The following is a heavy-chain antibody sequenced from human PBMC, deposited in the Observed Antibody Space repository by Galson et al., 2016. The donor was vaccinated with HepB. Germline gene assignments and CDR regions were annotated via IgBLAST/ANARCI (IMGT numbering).Heavy chain of an antibody. CDR3: ASTLSLVRGGGGGYYYGMDV. CDR2: IIPILGTA. CDR1: GGTFSRYA. J-gene: IGHJ6*02. D-gene: IGHD3-10*01. Sequence: SVKVSCKASGGTFSRYAISWVRQAPGQGLEWMGGIIPILGTAKYAQKFQGRVTITADESTSTAYMELSSLRSEDTAVYYCASTLSLVRGGGGGYYYGMDVWGQGTTVTVSS. V-gene: IGHV1-69*13.